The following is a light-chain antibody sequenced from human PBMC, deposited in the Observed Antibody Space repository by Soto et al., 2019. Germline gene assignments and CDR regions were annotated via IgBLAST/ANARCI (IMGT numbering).Light chain of an antibody. V-gene: IGKV1-33*01. Sequence: DIQMAQSPSSLSASVGDRVTITCQASQDIGYYLSWYQQRPGEAPKLLIFDASNLETGVPSRFSGSGSGTHFTFTVGSLQPEDVATYYCQQHHSLPLTFGPGTKLEIK. CDR2: DAS. CDR3: QQHHSLPLT. J-gene: IGKJ3*01. CDR1: QDIGYY.